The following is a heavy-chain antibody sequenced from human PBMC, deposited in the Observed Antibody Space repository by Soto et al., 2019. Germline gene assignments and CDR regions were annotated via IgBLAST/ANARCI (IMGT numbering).Heavy chain of an antibody. CDR1: GGSISSSSYY. CDR2: IYYSGST. D-gene: IGHD5-18*01. V-gene: IGHV4-39*01. CDR3: ARIKLVAGWFDF. Sequence: SETLSLTCTVSGGSISSSSYYWGWIRQPPGKGLEWIGSIYYSGSTYYNPSLKSRVTISVDTSKNQFSLKLSSVTAADTAVYYFARIKLVAGWFDFCCQATLVTLCS. J-gene: IGHJ5*01.